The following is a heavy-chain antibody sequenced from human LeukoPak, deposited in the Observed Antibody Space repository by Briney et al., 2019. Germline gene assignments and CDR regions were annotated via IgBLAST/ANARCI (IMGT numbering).Heavy chain of an antibody. CDR1: GFTFSSYA. CDR3: TTGGEWELPGLGGMDV. J-gene: IGHJ6*02. D-gene: IGHD1-26*01. V-gene: IGHV3-30-3*01. Sequence: GGSLRLSCAASGFTFSSYAMHWVRQAPGKGLEWVAVISYDGSNKYYADSVKGRFTISRDNSKNTLYLQMNSLKTEDTAVYYCTTGGEWELPGLGGMDVWGQGTTVTVSS. CDR2: ISYDGSNK.